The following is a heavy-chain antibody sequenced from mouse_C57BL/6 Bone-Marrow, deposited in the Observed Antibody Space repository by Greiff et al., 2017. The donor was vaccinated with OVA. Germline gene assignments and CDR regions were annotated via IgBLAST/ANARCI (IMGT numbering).Heavy chain of an antibody. J-gene: IGHJ4*01. CDR3: ARDYGCHCCALGY. CDR1: GYTFTSYW. D-gene: IGHD2-2*01. V-gene: IGHV1-69*01. Sequence: QVQLQQPGAELVMPGASVKLSCKASGYTFTSYWMPWVKQRPGQGLEWIGEIDPSDSYTNYNQKFKGKSTLTVDKASSTAYMQLSSLTSEDSAVYYCARDYGCHCCALGYWGQGTSVTVSS. CDR2: IDPSDSYT.